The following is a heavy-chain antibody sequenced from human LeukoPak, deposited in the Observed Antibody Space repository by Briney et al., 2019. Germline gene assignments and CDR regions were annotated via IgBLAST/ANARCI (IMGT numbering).Heavy chain of an antibody. Sequence: SETLSLTCAVYGGSFSGYYWSWIRQPPGKGLEWIGEINHSGSNKYSPSLKSRVTMSVDTSKNQFSLKLSSVTAADTAMYYCARGGVQIVVVPAATTQTTYYYYMDVWDKGTTVTVSS. CDR2: INHSGSN. J-gene: IGHJ6*03. V-gene: IGHV4-34*01. CDR3: ARGGVQIVVVPAATTQTTYYYYMDV. D-gene: IGHD2-2*01. CDR1: GGSFSGYY.